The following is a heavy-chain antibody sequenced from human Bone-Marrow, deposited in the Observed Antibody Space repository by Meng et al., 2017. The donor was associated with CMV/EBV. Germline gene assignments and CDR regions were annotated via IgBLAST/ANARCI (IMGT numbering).Heavy chain of an antibody. V-gene: IGHV1-46*01. J-gene: IGHJ4*02. CDR3: AGTLWSGYYISR. D-gene: IGHD3-3*01. CDR2: INPSDGST. CDR1: GYTVTNYY. Sequence: VKVSCKASGYTVTNYYMHWVRQAPGQGLEWVAIINPSDGSTNYAQKFQGRVTMTRDTSTSTVYMELSSLRSEETAVYYCAGTLWSGYYISRWGQGTLVTVSS.